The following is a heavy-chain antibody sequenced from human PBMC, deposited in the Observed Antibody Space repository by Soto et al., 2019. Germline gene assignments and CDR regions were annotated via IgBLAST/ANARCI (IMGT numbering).Heavy chain of an antibody. V-gene: IGHV3-30*18. CDR2: ISYDGSNK. D-gene: IGHD4-17*01. CDR1: GFTFSSYG. J-gene: IGHJ6*02. CDR3: AKVGTVTTYGMDV. Sequence: QVQLVESGGGVVQPGRSLRLSCAASGFTFSSYGMHWVRQAPGKGLEWVAVISYDGSNKYYADSVKGRFTISRDNSKNTLYLKMNSLRAEDTAVYYCAKVGTVTTYGMDVWGQGTTVTVSS.